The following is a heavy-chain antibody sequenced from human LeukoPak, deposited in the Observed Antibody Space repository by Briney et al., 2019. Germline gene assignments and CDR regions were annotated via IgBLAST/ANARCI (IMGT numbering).Heavy chain of an antibody. J-gene: IGHJ6*03. CDR3: ARVDYYAPYYYYYMDV. CDR2: ISAYNGNT. D-gene: IGHD3-10*01. Sequence: ASVKVSCKASGYTFTSYDINWVRQATGQGLEWMGWISAYNGNTNYAQKLQGRVTMTTDTSTSTAYMELRSLRSDDTAVYYCARVDYYAPYYYYYMDVWGKGTTVTVSS. V-gene: IGHV1-18*01. CDR1: GYTFTSYD.